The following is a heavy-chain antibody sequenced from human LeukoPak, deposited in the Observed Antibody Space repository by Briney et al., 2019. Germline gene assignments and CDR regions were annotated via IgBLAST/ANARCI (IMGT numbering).Heavy chain of an antibody. J-gene: IGHJ4*02. CDR2: VYYTGST. V-gene: IGHV4-59*01. Sequence: SETLSLTCTVSGGSISSYYWSWVRQPPGKGLEWLGFVYYTGSTDYSPSLKSRVTISVDTSENQFSLKLSSVTAADTAVYYCARMGAIGGASANPDYWGQGTLVTVSS. CDR1: GGSISSYY. CDR3: ARMGAIGGASANPDY. D-gene: IGHD2-21*01.